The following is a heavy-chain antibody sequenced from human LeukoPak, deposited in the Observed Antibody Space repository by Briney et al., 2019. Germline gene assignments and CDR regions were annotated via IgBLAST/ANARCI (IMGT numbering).Heavy chain of an antibody. V-gene: IGHV3-48*02. CDR2: ISSSSSTI. D-gene: IGHD3-10*01. CDR1: GFTFSSYA. CDR3: ARVQRYYGSGSYYTFDY. Sequence: GGSLRLSCAASGFTFSSYAMNWVRQAPGKGLEWVSYISSSSSTIYYADSVKGRFTISRDNAKNSLYLQMNSLRDEDTAVYYCARVQRYYGSGSYYTFDYWGQGTLVTVSS. J-gene: IGHJ4*02.